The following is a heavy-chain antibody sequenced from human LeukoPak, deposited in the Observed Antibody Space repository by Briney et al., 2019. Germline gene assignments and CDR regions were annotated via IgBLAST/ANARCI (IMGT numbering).Heavy chain of an antibody. Sequence: PGGSLRLSCAASGFTFSSYAMSWVRQAPGKGLEWVSAISGSGGSTYYADSVKGRFTISRDNSKSRLYLQMNSLRVDDTAVYYCTKDWRADFWGQGTLVTVSS. CDR3: TKDWRADF. CDR1: GFTFSSYA. V-gene: IGHV3-23*01. J-gene: IGHJ4*02. CDR2: ISGSGGST.